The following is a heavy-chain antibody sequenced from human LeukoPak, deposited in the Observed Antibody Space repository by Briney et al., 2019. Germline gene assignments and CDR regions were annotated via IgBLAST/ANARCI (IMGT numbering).Heavy chain of an antibody. V-gene: IGHV7-4-1*02. CDR1: GYTFSSCA. CDR3: AIHPSDSSGYFSY. J-gene: IGHJ4*02. D-gene: IGHD3-22*01. Sequence: ASVKVSCKASGYTFSSCAINWVRQAPGQGLEYMGWVDTKTGNPTYAQGFTGRFVFSLDTSVSTAYLQISSLKAEDTAVYYCAIHPSDSSGYFSYWGQGALVTVSS. CDR2: VDTKTGNP.